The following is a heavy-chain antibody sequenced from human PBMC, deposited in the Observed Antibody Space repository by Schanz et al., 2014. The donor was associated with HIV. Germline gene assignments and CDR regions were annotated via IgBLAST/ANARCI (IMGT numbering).Heavy chain of an antibody. Sequence: QVQLVQSGAEVKKPGASVKVSCKASGYTFINYDIHWVRQASGLGLEWMGWMNPSTGNSGYAQMFQVRVTMTTDTSTSTAYMELRSLTSDDTAVYYCARDHITIFLDPWGQGTLVTVSS. CDR2: MNPSTGNS. V-gene: IGHV1-8*01. CDR1: GYTFINYD. D-gene: IGHD3-9*01. CDR3: ARDHITIFLDP. J-gene: IGHJ5*02.